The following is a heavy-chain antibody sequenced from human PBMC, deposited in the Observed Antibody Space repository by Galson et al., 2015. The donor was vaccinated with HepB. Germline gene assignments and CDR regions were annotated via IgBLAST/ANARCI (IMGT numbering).Heavy chain of an antibody. CDR2: ISWNSGSV. CDR3: AKGDSSSLFRGGYGMDV. V-gene: IGHV3-9*01. CDR1: GFSFDDYA. D-gene: IGHD6-13*01. Sequence: SLRLSCAASGFSFDDYAMHWVRQAPGKGLEWVSGISWNSGSVAYADFVKGRFTISRDNARNSLYLQMNSLRVDDTALFYCAKGDSSSLFRGGYGMDVWVQGTTVTVSS. J-gene: IGHJ6*02.